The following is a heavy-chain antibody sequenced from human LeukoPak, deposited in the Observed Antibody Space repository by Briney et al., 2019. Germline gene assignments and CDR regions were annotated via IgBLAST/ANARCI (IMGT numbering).Heavy chain of an antibody. CDR1: GFSFNSYT. CDR2: ISGSGAST. V-gene: IGHV3-23*01. D-gene: IGHD6-13*01. Sequence: PGGSLRLSCAASGFSFNSYTMNWVRQAPWKGLEWVSSISGSGASTYYADSVTGRFTISRDNSKNTLYLQMNSLRAEDTALYYCAKPGEPLQQLQYYFDSWGQGTLVSVSS. J-gene: IGHJ4*02. CDR3: AKPGEPLQQLQYYFDS.